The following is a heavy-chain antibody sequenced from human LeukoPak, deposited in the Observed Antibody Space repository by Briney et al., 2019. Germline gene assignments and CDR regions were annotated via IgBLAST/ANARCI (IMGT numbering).Heavy chain of an antibody. V-gene: IGHV4-61*02. CDR2: IYTSGST. D-gene: IGHD2-2*01. J-gene: IGHJ3*02. CDR1: GGSISSGSYY. Sequence: PSETLSLTCTVSGGSISSGSYYWSWIRQPAGKGLEWIGRIYTSGSTNCNPSLKSRVTISVDTSKNQFSLKLSSVTAADTAVYYCASPGGYCSSTSCYRLDAFDIWGQGTMVTVSS. CDR3: ASPGGYCSSTSCYRLDAFDI.